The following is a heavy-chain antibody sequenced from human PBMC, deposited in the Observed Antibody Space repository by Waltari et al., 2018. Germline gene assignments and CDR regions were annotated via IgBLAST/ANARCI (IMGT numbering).Heavy chain of an antibody. CDR1: GGSISSSSYY. D-gene: IGHD2-8*02. V-gene: IGHV4-39*07. CDR3: ARAKRCTGGVCPNAEYFQH. J-gene: IGHJ1*01. Sequence: QLQLQESGPGLVKPSETLSLTCTVSGGSISSSSYYWGWIRQPPGKGLEWIGSIYYSGSTYYNPSLKSRVTISVDTSKNQFSLKLSSVTAADTAVYYCARAKRCTGGVCPNAEYFQHWGQGTLVTVSS. CDR2: IYYSGST.